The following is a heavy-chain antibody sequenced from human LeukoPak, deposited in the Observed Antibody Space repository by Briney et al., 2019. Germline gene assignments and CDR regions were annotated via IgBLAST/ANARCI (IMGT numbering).Heavy chain of an antibody. V-gene: IGHV3-15*01. CDR2: IKSKTDGGTT. D-gene: IGHD3-9*01. J-gene: IGHJ4*02. Sequence: GGSLRLSCAASGFTFSNAWMSWVRQAPGKGLEWVGRIKSKTDGGTTDYAAPVKGRFTISRDDSKNTQYLQMNSLKTEDTAVYYCTTVGTNYDILPGYYVYFDYWGQGTLVTVSS. CDR1: GFTFSNAW. CDR3: TTVGTNYDILPGYYVYFDY.